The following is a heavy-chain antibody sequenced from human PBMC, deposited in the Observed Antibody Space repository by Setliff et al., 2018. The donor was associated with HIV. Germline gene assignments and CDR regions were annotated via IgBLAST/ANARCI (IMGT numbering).Heavy chain of an antibody. CDR3: ARGVVGNYYDFFNIYFWDYMDV. Sequence: SETLSLTCTVSGGPISSDYWSWIRQPPGKGLEWIGYIYYTGNTVYNPSLKSRVTMSVDTPKNQFSLKLNSVTAADTAVYYCARGVVGNYYDFFNIYFWDYMDVWGNGTTVTVSS. J-gene: IGHJ6*03. D-gene: IGHD3-3*01. V-gene: IGHV4-59*01. CDR2: IYYTGNT. CDR1: GGPISSDY.